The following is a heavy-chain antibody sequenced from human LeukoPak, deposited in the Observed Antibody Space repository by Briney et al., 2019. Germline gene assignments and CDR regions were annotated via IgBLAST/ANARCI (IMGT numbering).Heavy chain of an antibody. J-gene: IGHJ4*02. CDR2: ISYDGSNT. Sequence: GRSLRLSCAASGFTFSSYGMHWVRQAPGKGLEWVAVISYDGSNTYYADSVKGRLTISRDNSKNMLYLQMNSLRAEDTAVYYCAKPYYYGSRSYMDYWGQGTLVTVSS. CDR1: GFTFSSYG. D-gene: IGHD3-10*01. CDR3: AKPYYYGSRSYMDY. V-gene: IGHV3-30*18.